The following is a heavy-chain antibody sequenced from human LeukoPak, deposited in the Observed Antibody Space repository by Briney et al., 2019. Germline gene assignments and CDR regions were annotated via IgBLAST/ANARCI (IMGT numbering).Heavy chain of an antibody. J-gene: IGHJ4*02. V-gene: IGHV4-61*02. Sequence: SETLSLTCTVSGGSISSGSYYWSWIRQPAGKGLEWIGRIYTSGSTNYNPSLKSRVTISVDTSKNQFSLKLSSVSAADTAVYYCARDSLWANWGIDYWGQGTLVTVSS. CDR2: IYTSGST. CDR1: GGSISSGSYY. D-gene: IGHD7-27*01. CDR3: ARDSLWANWGIDY.